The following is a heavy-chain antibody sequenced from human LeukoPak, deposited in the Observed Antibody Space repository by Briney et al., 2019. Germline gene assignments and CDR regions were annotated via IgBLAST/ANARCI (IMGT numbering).Heavy chain of an antibody. CDR3: ARHLGRGFDY. CDR1: DGSINSYY. Sequence: KPSETLSLTCTVSDGSINSYYWSWIRQPPGKGLEWIGYIYYSGSTNYSPSLRSRLTISVDTSKNQFSLKLSFVTAADTAVYYCARHLGRGFDYWGQGILVTVSS. V-gene: IGHV4-59*08. J-gene: IGHJ4*02. CDR2: IYYSGST.